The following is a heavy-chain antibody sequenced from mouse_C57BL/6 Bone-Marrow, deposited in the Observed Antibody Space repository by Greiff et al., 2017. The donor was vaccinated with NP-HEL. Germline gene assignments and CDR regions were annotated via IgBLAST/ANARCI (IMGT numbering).Heavy chain of an antibody. Sequence: EVKVVESGGGLVQPGESLKLSCESNEYEFPSHDMSWVRKTPEKRLELVAAINSDGGSTYYPDNMERRFIISRDNTKKTLYLQMSSLRSEDTALYYCARQGYGYAMDYWGQGTSVTVSS. CDR2: INSDGGST. D-gene: IGHD2-2*01. V-gene: IGHV5-2*01. CDR1: EYEFPSHD. CDR3: ARQGYGYAMDY. J-gene: IGHJ4*01.